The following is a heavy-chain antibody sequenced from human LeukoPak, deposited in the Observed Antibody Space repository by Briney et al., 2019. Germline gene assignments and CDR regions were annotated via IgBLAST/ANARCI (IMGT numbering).Heavy chain of an antibody. CDR2: ISDGGDNT. D-gene: IGHD2-8*01. CDR1: GFSFSSYV. J-gene: IGHJ6*02. CDR3: AKTKYQIFYYYGMDV. V-gene: IGHV3-23*01. Sequence: GGSLRLSCAASGFSFSSYVMSWVRQAPGKGLEWVSTISDGGDNTYYADSVKGRFTISRDNSKDTLYLQMKSLRAEDTAVYYCAKTKYQIFYYYGMDVRGQGTTVTVSS.